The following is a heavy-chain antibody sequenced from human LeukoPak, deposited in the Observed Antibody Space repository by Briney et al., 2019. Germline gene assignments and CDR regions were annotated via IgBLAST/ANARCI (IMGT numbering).Heavy chain of an antibody. V-gene: IGHV4-59*01. CDR3: ARHSGSRTKEDHFHH. J-gene: IGHJ4*02. CDR1: GGSISSYD. D-gene: IGHD6-19*01. Sequence: SETLSLICTAPGGSISSYDLSRIRQPPGKGLEWIGYIYYSGSTKYNPSLKSRVTISVDTSKNQFSLKLSSVTAADTAVYYCARHSGSRTKEDHFHHWGEGNLVTVSS. CDR2: IYYSGST.